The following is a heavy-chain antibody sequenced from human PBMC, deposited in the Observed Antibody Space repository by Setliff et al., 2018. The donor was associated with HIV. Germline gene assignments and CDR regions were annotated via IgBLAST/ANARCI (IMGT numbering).Heavy chain of an antibody. D-gene: IGHD3-16*01. Sequence: PGESLKISCQGSGYTFANYWIGWVRQMPGKGLEWMGIIYPGDSDSRDSPSFQGRVIISADKSLSTAYLQWSSLKASDTAIYYCARGLGVRGRGDVFDIWGQGSMVTVSS. CDR1: GYTFANYW. CDR2: IYPGDSDS. J-gene: IGHJ3*02. CDR3: ARGLGVRGRGDVFDI. V-gene: IGHV5-51*01.